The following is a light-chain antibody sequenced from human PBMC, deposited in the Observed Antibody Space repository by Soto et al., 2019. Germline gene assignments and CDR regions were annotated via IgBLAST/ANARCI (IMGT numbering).Light chain of an antibody. CDR2: GAS. V-gene: IGKV3-15*01. J-gene: IGKJ4*01. Sequence: EIRMTQFPATLSVSTGERAALSCRASQSVATNLAWYQQKPGQAPRLLMYGASTRATGMPATFSGSGSGTEFILTISSLQSEDFAVYYCQQYHKWPLTFGGGTKVAIK. CDR3: QQYHKWPLT. CDR1: QSVATN.